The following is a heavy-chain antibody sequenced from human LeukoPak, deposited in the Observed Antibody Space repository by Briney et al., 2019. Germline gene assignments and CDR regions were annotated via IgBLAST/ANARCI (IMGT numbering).Heavy chain of an antibody. CDR1: GFTFSSYE. J-gene: IGHJ4*02. Sequence: GGSLRLSCAASGFTFSSYEMNWVRQAPGKGLEWVSFISSSGSTIYYADSVKGRFTISRDNAKNSLYLQMSSLRAEDTAIYYCARAGRYFDYWGQGTLVTVSS. V-gene: IGHV3-48*03. CDR3: ARAGRYFDY. CDR2: ISSSGSTI.